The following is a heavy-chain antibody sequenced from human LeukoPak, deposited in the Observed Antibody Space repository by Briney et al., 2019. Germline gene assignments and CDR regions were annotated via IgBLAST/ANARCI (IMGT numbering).Heavy chain of an antibody. Sequence: SETLSLTCTVSGGSISSSSYYWGWIRQPPGKGLEWIGSIYYSGSTYYNPSLKSRVTISVDTSKNQFSLKLSSVTAADTAVYYCAKGLSGSLNWFDPWGQGTLVTVSS. CDR2: IYYSGST. V-gene: IGHV4-39*01. J-gene: IGHJ5*02. CDR3: AKGLSGSLNWFDP. D-gene: IGHD1-26*01. CDR1: GGSISSSSYY.